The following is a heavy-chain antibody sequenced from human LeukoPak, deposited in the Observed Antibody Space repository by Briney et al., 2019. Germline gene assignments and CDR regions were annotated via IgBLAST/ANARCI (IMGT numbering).Heavy chain of an antibody. D-gene: IGHD4-17*01. CDR2: ISYSGST. Sequence: SETLSLTCTVSGGSISSYYWSWIRQPPGKGLEWIGYISYSGSTNYNPSLKSRVTISVDTSKNQFSLRLSSVTAADTAVYYCARQKSYGDYDYYYYGMDVWGPGTTVTVSS. V-gene: IGHV4-59*08. CDR3: ARQKSYGDYDYYYYGMDV. J-gene: IGHJ6*02. CDR1: GGSISSYY.